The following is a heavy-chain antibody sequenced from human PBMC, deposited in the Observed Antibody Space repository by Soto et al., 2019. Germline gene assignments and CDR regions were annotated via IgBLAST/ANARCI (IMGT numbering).Heavy chain of an antibody. CDR2: IFHNGGT. V-gene: IGHV4-30-2*01. CDR1: GDYISSGGYN. CDR3: ARLDGYNAFDY. J-gene: IGHJ4*02. D-gene: IGHD5-12*01. Sequence: QLQLQESGPGLVKPPQTLSLTCAVSGDYISSGGYNWSWIRQPPGKGLEWIGDIFHNGGTYYNPSLKSRVTISLDRSKNQFSLKVTAVTAADTAVYFCARLDGYNAFDYWGQGALVTVSS.